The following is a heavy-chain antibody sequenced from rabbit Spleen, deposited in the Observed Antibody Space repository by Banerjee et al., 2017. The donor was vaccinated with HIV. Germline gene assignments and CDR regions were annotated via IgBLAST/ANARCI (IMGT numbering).Heavy chain of an antibody. D-gene: IGHD8-1*01. CDR2: IYAGSSGST. V-gene: IGHV1S45*01. Sequence: EQLVESGGGLVQPEGSLTLTCKASGFSFSDRDVMCWVRQAPGKGLEWIACIYAGSSGSTYSATWAKGRFTLSKTSSTTVTLQMTSLTAADTATYFCARDAGTSFSTYGMDLWGQGTLVTVS. CDR3: ARDAGTSFSTYGMDL. J-gene: IGHJ6*01. CDR1: GFSFSDRDV.